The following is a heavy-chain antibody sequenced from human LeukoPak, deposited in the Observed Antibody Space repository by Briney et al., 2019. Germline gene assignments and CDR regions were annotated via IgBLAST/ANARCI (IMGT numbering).Heavy chain of an antibody. CDR3: ARGEVVVVVPAAISF. J-gene: IGHJ4*02. CDR1: GFTFSSYS. D-gene: IGHD2-2*01. V-gene: IGHV3-48*04. Sequence: GGSLRLSCAASGFTFSSYSMNWVRQAPGKGLEWVSYISSSSSTIYYADSVKGRFTISRDNAKNSLYLQMNSLRAEDTAVYYCARGEVVVVVPAAISFWGQGTLVTVSS. CDR2: ISSSSSTI.